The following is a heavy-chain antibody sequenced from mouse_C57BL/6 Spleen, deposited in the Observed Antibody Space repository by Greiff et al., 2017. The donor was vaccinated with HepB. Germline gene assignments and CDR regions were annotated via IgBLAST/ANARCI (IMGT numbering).Heavy chain of an antibody. CDR2: IYPGDGDT. CDR1: GYAFSSSW. CDR3: AINWDADY. Sequence: QVQLQQSGPELVKPGASVKISCKASGYAFSSSWMNWVKQRPGKGLEWIGRIYPGDGDTNYNGKFKGKATMTADKSSSTAYMQLSSLTSEDSAVYFCAINWDADYWGQGTTLTVSS. J-gene: IGHJ2*01. D-gene: IGHD4-1*01. V-gene: IGHV1-82*01.